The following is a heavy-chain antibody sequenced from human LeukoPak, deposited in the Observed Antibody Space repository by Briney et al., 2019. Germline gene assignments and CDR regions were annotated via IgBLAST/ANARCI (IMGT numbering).Heavy chain of an antibody. D-gene: IGHD3-10*01. V-gene: IGHV4-30-2*01. CDR2: IYHSGST. CDR3: ARANVLLWFGELSNWFDP. CDR1: GGSISSGGYS. J-gene: IGHJ5*02. Sequence: SQTLSLTCAVSGGSISSGGYSWSWLRQPPGKGLEWIGYIYHSGSTYYNPSLKSRVTISVDRSKNQFSLKLSSVTAADTAVYYCARANVLLWFGELSNWFDPWGQGTLVTVSS.